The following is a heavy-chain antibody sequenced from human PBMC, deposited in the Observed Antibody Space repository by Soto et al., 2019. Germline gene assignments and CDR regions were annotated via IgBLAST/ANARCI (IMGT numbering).Heavy chain of an antibody. CDR2: ISAYNGNT. D-gene: IGHD4-17*01. CDR1: GYTFTSYG. CDR3: ARMGMGLRGEYAFDI. J-gene: IGHJ3*02. Sequence: GASVKVSCKAPGYTFTSYGISWVRQAPGQGLEWMGWISAYNGNTNYAQKLQGRVTMTTDTSTSTAYMELRSLRSDDTAVYYCARMGMGLRGEYAFDIWGQGTMVTVSS. V-gene: IGHV1-18*01.